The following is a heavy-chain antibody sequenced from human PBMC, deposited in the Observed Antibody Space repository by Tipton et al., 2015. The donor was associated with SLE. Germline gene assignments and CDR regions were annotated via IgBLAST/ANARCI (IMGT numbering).Heavy chain of an antibody. CDR2: ISWDRNSV. D-gene: IGHD3-22*01. CDR1: GFTFDDYA. J-gene: IGHJ3*02. Sequence: SLRLSCAASGFTFDDYAMQWVRQAPGKGLEWVSGISWDRNSVVYADSVKGRFTISRDNAKKSLYLQMNSLRAEDTAVYYCARDLPDYYDSSGYRGFDIWGQGTMVTVS. CDR3: ARDLPDYYDSSGYRGFDI. V-gene: IGHV3-9*01.